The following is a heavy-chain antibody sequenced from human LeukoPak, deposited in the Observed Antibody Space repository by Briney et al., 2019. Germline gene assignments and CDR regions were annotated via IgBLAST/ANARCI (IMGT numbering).Heavy chain of an antibody. V-gene: IGHV1-2*02. J-gene: IGHJ4*02. D-gene: IGHD2-2*02. CDR2: INPNSGGT. Sequence: ASVKVSCKASGYTFTGYYMHWVRQAPGQGLEWMGWINPNSGGTNYAQKFQGRVTMTRDTSISTAYMELCRLRSDDTAVYYCARADVVVPAAISDYWGQGTLVTVSS. CDR1: GYTFTGYY. CDR3: ARADVVVPAAISDY.